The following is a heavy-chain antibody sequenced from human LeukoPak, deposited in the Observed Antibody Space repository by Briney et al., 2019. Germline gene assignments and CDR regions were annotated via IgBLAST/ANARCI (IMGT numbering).Heavy chain of an antibody. D-gene: IGHD6-19*01. CDR2: ISYDGSNK. J-gene: IGHJ4*02. Sequence: GGSLRLSCAASGFTFSSYAMHWVRQAPGKGLEWVAVISYDGSNKYYADSVKGRFTISRDNSKNTLYLQMNSLRAEDTAVYYCAKIRAVAVAGTYWGQGTLVTVSS. CDR1: GFTFSSYA. CDR3: AKIRAVAVAGTY. V-gene: IGHV3-30-3*02.